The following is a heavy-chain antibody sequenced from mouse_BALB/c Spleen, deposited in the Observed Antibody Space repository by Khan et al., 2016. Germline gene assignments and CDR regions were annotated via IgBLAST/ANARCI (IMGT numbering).Heavy chain of an antibody. Sequence: EVKRLESGPGLVKPSQSLSLTCTVTGYSITSDYAWNWIRQFPGNKLEWMGYISYSGSTSYNPSLKCRIFITRDTSKTQFFLSLISVITEVTATYYSASTYGCGNHSFAYWGQGTLVTVTA. CDR1: GYSITSDYA. D-gene: IGHD1-1*02. CDR2: ISYSGST. J-gene: IGHJ3*01. V-gene: IGHV3-2*02. CDR3: ASTYGCGNHSFAY.